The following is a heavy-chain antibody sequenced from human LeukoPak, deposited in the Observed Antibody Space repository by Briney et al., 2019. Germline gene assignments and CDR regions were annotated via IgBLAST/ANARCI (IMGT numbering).Heavy chain of an antibody. CDR1: GFTLSSYS. CDR3: ARGPVVAPDY. J-gene: IGHJ4*02. D-gene: IGHD5-12*01. Sequence: GGSLRLSCAASGFTLSSYSMNWVRQAPGKGLEWVSSISSSSSNIYYADSVKGRFTISRDNAKNSLYLQMNSLRAEDTAVYYCARGPVVAPDYWDQGTLVTVSS. CDR2: ISSSSSNI. V-gene: IGHV3-21*01.